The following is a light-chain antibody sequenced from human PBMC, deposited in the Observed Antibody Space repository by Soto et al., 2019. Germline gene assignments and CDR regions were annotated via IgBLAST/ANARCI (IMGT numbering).Light chain of an antibody. Sequence: QSVLTQPPSASGTPGQRVTISCSGSSSNIGSNHVYWYQQLPGTAPKLLIYRNNQRPSEVPDRFSGSKSGTSASLAISGLRSEDEADYYCAAWDDSLSGVVFGGGTKVTVL. CDR3: AAWDDSLSGVV. CDR2: RNN. CDR1: SSNIGSNH. V-gene: IGLV1-47*01. J-gene: IGLJ2*01.